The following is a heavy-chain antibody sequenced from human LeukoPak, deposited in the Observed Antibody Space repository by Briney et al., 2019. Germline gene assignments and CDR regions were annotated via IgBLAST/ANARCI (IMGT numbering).Heavy chain of an antibody. J-gene: IGHJ4*02. CDR1: GDSISSGYY. CDR2: IYLSGIT. V-gene: IGHV4-38-2*01. CDR3: AGNSSGWFFDY. Sequence: SETLSLTCDVSGDSISSGYYWGWIRQPPGKGLEWIGSIYLSGITTYNPSLKSRVTISADTSKNQFSLKVRSVTAADTAVYYCAGNSSGWFFDYWGQGTLVSVSS. D-gene: IGHD6-19*01.